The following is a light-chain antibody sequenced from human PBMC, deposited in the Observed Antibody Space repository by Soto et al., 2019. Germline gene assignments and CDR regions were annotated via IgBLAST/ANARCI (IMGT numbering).Light chain of an antibody. CDR3: QSYDSSLSGVV. Sequence: QSVLTQPPSVSGAPGQRVTISCTGSSCNIGTHYDVHWYQQLPGTAPKLLIYGSSNRPSGVPDRFSGSKSGTSASLAITGLQAEDEADYYCQSYDSSLSGVVFGGGTKLTVL. V-gene: IGLV1-40*01. CDR2: GSS. CDR1: SCNIGTHYD. J-gene: IGLJ2*01.